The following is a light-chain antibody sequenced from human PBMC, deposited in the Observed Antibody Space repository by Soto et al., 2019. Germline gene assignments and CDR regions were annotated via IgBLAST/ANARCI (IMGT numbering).Light chain of an antibody. CDR3: QQYKDWPPIT. Sequence: EVVMTQSPVTLSVSPGEIATLSCSASQGVRNNLAWYQQRPGQAPRLLIYGASTRAAGIPARFSGSGSETEFTLTIRSLQSEDFAVYYCQQYKDWPPITFGQGTRLEIK. CDR1: QGVRNN. CDR2: GAS. J-gene: IGKJ5*01. V-gene: IGKV3-15*01.